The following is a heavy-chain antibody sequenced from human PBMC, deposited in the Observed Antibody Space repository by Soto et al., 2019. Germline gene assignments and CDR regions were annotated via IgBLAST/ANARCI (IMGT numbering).Heavy chain of an antibody. V-gene: IGHV5-51*01. J-gene: IGHJ6*02. CDR3: ARLYDILTGYYIRKTSYYYYGMDV. D-gene: IGHD3-9*01. Sequence: GESLKISCKGSGYSFTSYWIGWVRQMPGKGLEWMGIIYPGDSDTRYSPSFQGQVTISADKSISTAYLQWSSLKASDTAMYYCARLYDILTGYYIRKTSYYYYGMDVWGQGTTVTVSS. CDR1: GYSFTSYW. CDR2: IYPGDSDT.